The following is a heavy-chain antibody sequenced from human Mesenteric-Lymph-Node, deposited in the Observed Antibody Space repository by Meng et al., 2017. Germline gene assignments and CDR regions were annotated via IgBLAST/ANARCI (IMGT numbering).Heavy chain of an antibody. J-gene: IGHJ4*02. CDR1: GYSFTSYW. Sequence: GGSLRLSCKGSGYSFTSYWIGWVRQVPGKGLDWKAIISPGDSDTRYSPSFQGQVTISVDKSISTAYLQWNSLKASDTAMYYCARQAAVAGPGIDYWGQGTLVTVSS. D-gene: IGHD6-19*01. CDR2: ISPGDSDT. CDR3: ARQAAVAGPGIDY. V-gene: IGHV5-51*01.